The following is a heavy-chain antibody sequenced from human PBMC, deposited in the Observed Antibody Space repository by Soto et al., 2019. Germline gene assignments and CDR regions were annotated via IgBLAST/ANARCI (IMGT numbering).Heavy chain of an antibody. J-gene: IGHJ3*01. CDR1: GVSVTSDDFY. CDR3: RRVTLVEAGGGDATTSAFDF. Sequence: QVQLQQSGPGLVKPSETLSLTCTVSGVSVTSDDFYWTWIRQPPGKGLEWIGHIFHSGSTSYSSSLEARATISIDTSRNHYSLALMSAAGADTAVYYCRRVTLVEAGGGDATTSAFDFWGQGTLVTVS. D-gene: IGHD1-26*01. CDR2: IFHSGST. V-gene: IGHV4-61*03.